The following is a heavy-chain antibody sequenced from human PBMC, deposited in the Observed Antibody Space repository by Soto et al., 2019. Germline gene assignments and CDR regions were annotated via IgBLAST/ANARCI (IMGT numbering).Heavy chain of an antibody. D-gene: IGHD3-9*01. CDR3: ARESHDILTGPPWVWYFDL. V-gene: IGHV4-34*01. Sequence: QVQLQQWGEGPLRPLETLSLTCGVSGGSFSGYYWAWIRQSPGKGLEWIGEINDRGSINYNPSLKSRVSISVDTSTNHYSLNLRSVTAADTAVYYCARESHDILTGPPWVWYFDLWGRGTLVTVSS. CDR2: INDRGSI. CDR1: GGSFSGYY. J-gene: IGHJ2*01.